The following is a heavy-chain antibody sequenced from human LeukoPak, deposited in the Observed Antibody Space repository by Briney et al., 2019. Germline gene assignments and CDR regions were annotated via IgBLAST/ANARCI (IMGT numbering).Heavy chain of an antibody. CDR2: INPNSGGT. J-gene: IGHJ4*02. CDR1: GYTFTGYY. Sequence: ASVKVSCKASGYTFTGYYIHWVRQAPGQGLEWMGWINPNSGGTNYAQNFQGRVTMTRDTSITTAYMELSRLRSDDTAVYYCARGVEYYYDSSGYYLPPYFDYWGQGTLVTVSS. CDR3: ARGVEYYYDSSGYYLPPYFDY. D-gene: IGHD3-22*01. V-gene: IGHV1-2*02.